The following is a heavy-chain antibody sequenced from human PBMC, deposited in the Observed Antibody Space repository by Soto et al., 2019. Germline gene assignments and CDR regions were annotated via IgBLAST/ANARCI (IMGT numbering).Heavy chain of an antibody. D-gene: IGHD6-25*01. J-gene: IGHJ4*02. Sequence: EVQLVESGGGLVQPGESLRLSCAVSGFSFGDYNMNWVRQAPGKGLEWVSYINSDVGVIYYADSVRGRFTMSRDNAKNSVYLQMNSLSDRDTAVYYCARDGPIAAAVTPKPYYFDYWGRGTLVTVSS. CDR2: INSDVGVI. CDR1: GFSFGDYN. V-gene: IGHV3-48*02. CDR3: ARDGPIAAAVTPKPYYFDY.